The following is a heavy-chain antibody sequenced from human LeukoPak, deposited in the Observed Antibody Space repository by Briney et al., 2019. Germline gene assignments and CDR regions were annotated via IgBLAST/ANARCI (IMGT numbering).Heavy chain of an antibody. J-gene: IGHJ4*02. CDR3: ARAPKGYYRKTFDY. Sequence: SETLSLTCTVSSGSINNYYWNWIRQPPGKGLEWIGYIYYSGITDYNPSLKSRVTISVDTSKNQFSLKLSSVTAADTAVYYCARAPKGYYRKTFDYWGQGTLVTVSS. V-gene: IGHV4-59*12. CDR1: SGSINNYY. D-gene: IGHD3-3*01. CDR2: IYYSGIT.